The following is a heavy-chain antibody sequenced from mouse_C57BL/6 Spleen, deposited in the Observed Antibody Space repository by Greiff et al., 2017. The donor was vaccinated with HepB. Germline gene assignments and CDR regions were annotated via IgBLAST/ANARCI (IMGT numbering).Heavy chain of an antibody. Sequence: VQLKESGPELVKPGDSVKISCKASGYSFTGYFMNWVMQSHGKSLEWIGRINPYNGDTFYNQKFKGKATLTVDKSSSTAHMELRSLTSEDSAVYYCARYDYYGSRYLDYWGQGTTLTVSS. CDR2: INPYNGDT. CDR3: ARYDYYGSRYLDY. CDR1: GYSFTGYF. D-gene: IGHD1-1*01. V-gene: IGHV1-20*01. J-gene: IGHJ2*01.